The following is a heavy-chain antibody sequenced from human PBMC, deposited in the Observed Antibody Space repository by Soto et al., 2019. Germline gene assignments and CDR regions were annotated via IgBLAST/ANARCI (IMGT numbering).Heavy chain of an antibody. Sequence: ASVKVSCKASGYTFTSYYMHWVRQAPGQGLEWMGIINPSGGSTSYAQKFQGRVTMTRDTSTDTAYMELSSLRSEDTTVYYCATHEHRYYYMDVWGKGTTVTVSS. V-gene: IGHV1-46*01. CDR1: GYTFTSYY. CDR2: INPSGGST. CDR3: ATHEHRYYYMDV. J-gene: IGHJ6*03.